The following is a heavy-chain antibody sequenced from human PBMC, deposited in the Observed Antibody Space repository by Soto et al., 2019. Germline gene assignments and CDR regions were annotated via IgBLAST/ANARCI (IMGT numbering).Heavy chain of an antibody. Sequence: PSQTLSLTCAISGGSVSSNSAAWNWMRQSPSRGLEWLGRTYYRSKWYTDYAVSVKSRITINPDTSKNQFSLQLNSVTPEDTTVYYCARGLRGSSWYFIDYWGQGTLVTVSS. CDR1: GGSVSSNSAA. CDR3: ARGLRGSSWYFIDY. V-gene: IGHV6-1*01. CDR2: TYYRSKWYT. J-gene: IGHJ4*02. D-gene: IGHD6-13*01.